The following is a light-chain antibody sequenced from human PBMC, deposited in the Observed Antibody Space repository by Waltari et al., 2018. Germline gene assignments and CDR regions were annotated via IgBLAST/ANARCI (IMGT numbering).Light chain of an antibody. CDR1: RSDVGGYNY. Sequence: QSALTQPASVSGSPGQSLTISCTGTRSDVGGYNYVSWYQQPPGKGPKLMTYDVSNRPSGVPNRFSGSKSGNTASLTISGLQAEDEADYYCSSYTSSNSYVFGTGTKVTVL. CDR3: SSYTSSNSYV. V-gene: IGLV2-14*03. CDR2: DVS. J-gene: IGLJ1*01.